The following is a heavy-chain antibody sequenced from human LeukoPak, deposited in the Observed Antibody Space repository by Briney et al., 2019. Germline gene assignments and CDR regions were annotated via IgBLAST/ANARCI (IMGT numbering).Heavy chain of an antibody. J-gene: IGHJ5*02. Sequence: PSGGSLRLSCAASGFTFSSYAMSWVRQAPGKGLEWVSAISGSGGSTYYADSVKGRFTISRDNSKNTLYLQMNSLRAEDTAVYYCAKDPIRLHNGDSWFDPWGQGTLVTVSS. V-gene: IGHV3-23*01. CDR2: ISGSGGST. D-gene: IGHD5-24*01. CDR3: AKDPIRLHNGDSWFDP. CDR1: GFTFSSYA.